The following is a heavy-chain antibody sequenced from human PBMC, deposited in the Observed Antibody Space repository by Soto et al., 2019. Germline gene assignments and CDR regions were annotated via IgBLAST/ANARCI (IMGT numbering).Heavy chain of an antibody. CDR3: AKDRIAAAGKSWFDP. CDR1: GFTFSSYA. CDR2: ISGSGGST. Sequence: GGSLRLSGAACGFTFSSYAMSWVRQAPWKGLEWVSAISGSGGSTYYADSVKGRFTISRDNSKNTLYLQMNSLRAEDTAVYYCAKDRIAAAGKSWFDPWGQRTLVAVCS. V-gene: IGHV3-23*01. D-gene: IGHD6-13*01. J-gene: IGHJ5*02.